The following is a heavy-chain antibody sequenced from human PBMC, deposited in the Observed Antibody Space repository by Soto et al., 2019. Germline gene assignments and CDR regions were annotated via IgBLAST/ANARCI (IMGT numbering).Heavy chain of an antibody. V-gene: IGHV3-30*18. Sequence: GGSLRLSCAASGFTFSNYGMHWVRQAPGKGLEWVAVISYDGNNKYYADSVKGRFTISRDNSENTLYLQMNSLRAEDTAVYYCAKVILTGFYWLFYVMDVWGQGTTVTVSS. CDR1: GFTFSNYG. D-gene: IGHD3-9*01. CDR2: ISYDGNNK. CDR3: AKVILTGFYWLFYVMDV. J-gene: IGHJ6*02.